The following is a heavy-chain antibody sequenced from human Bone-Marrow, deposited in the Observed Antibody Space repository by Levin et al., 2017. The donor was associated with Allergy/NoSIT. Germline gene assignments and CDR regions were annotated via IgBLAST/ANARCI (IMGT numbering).Heavy chain of an antibody. Sequence: GSLRLSCTVSGGSISSYYWSWIRQPPGKGLEWIGYIYYSGSTNYNPSLKSRVTISVDTSKNQFSLKLSSVTAADTAVYYCARKGRAVAPFDYWGQGTLVTVSS. CDR3: ARKGRAVAPFDY. V-gene: IGHV4-59*01. J-gene: IGHJ4*02. CDR1: GGSISSYY. D-gene: IGHD6-19*01. CDR2: IYYSGST.